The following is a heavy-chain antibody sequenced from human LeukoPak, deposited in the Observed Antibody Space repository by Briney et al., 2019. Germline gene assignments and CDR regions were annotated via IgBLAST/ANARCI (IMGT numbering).Heavy chain of an antibody. CDR3: ARSGYCSSTSCYTPYNWFAP. D-gene: IGHD2-2*02. J-gene: IGHJ5*02. CDR2: INPNSGGT. V-gene: IGHV1-2*04. CDR1: GYTFTGYY. Sequence: ASVKVSCKASGYTFTGYYMHWERQAPGQGLEWMGCINPNSGGTNYAQKFQGWVTMTRDTSISTAYMELSRLRSDDTAVYYCARSGYCSSTSCYTPYNWFAPWGQGTLVTVSS.